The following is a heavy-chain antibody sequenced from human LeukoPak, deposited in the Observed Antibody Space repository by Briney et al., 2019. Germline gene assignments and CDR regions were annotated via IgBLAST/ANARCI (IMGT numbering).Heavy chain of an antibody. CDR2: ISYDGSNK. V-gene: IGHV3-30*18. Sequence: GRSLRLSCAASGFTFSSYGMHWVRQAPGKGLEWVAVISYDGSNKYYADSVKGRFTISRDNSKNTLYLQMNSLRAEDTAVYYCAKGGYYSSTSCKDAFDIWGQGTMVTVSS. J-gene: IGHJ3*02. D-gene: IGHD2-2*01. CDR1: GFTFSSYG. CDR3: AKGGYYSSTSCKDAFDI.